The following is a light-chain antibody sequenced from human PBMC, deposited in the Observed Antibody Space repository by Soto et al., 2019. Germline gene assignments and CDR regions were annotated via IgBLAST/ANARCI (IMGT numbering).Light chain of an antibody. CDR2: DAS. Sequence: DIQMTQSPSSLSASVGDRVTITCRASQTIRYSLNWYQQKPGKDPKVLIYDASTLQSGVPPRFSGSGSGTDFALTISSLQPEDFATYYCHQSAGSLTWTFGQGTRVEAK. CDR3: HQSAGSLTWT. J-gene: IGKJ1*01. V-gene: IGKV1-39*01. CDR1: QTIRYS.